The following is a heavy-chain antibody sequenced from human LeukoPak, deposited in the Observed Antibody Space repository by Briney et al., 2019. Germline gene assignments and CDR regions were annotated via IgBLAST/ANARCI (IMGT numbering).Heavy chain of an antibody. CDR1: RSSISSGYF. CDR2: VYRLGTT. Sequence: SETLSLTCTVTRSSISSGYFWAWIRQPPGKGLERIGSVYRLGTTYYSPSLTSRVTISVSTSKNQFSLTLNSLTVADTAFYYCARAIYNGVLDSWGQGMLVIVSS. D-gene: IGHD5-24*01. CDR3: ARAIYNGVLDS. J-gene: IGHJ4*02. V-gene: IGHV4-38-2*02.